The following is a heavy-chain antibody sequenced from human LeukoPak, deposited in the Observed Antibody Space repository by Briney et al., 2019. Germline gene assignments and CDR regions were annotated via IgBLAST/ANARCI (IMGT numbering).Heavy chain of an antibody. J-gene: IGHJ4*02. CDR3: TTDSGSRNFDY. CDR2: IKSKTDGGTT. D-gene: IGHD2-15*01. CDR1: GFTFSNAW. V-gene: IGHV3-15*01. Sequence: PGGSLRLSCPASGFTFSNAWMSWVRQAPGRGREWVGRIKSKTDGGTTDYAAPVKGRFTISRDDSKNTLYLQMNSLKTKDTAVYYCTTDSGSRNFDYWGQGTLVPVSS.